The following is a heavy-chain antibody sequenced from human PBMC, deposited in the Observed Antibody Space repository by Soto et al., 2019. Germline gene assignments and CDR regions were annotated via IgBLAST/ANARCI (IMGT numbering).Heavy chain of an antibody. D-gene: IGHD1-26*01. CDR3: ARAIVGPTTTGWLDP. V-gene: IGHV1-69*01. J-gene: IGHJ5*02. CDR2: IIPIFGTA. Sequence: QGQLVQSGAEVKKPGSSVQVSCKASGGTFSRYAISWVRQAPGQGLEWMGGIIPIFGTANYAQKFQGRVTITADESTSTAYMELSSLRFEDTAVYYCARAIVGPTTTGWLDPWGQGTLVTVSS. CDR1: GGTFSRYA.